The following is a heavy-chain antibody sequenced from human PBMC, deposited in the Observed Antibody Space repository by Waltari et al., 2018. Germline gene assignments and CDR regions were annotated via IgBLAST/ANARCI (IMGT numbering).Heavy chain of an antibody. D-gene: IGHD6-6*01. CDR3: ARDLGAARPYYYYYYMDV. V-gene: IGHV4-4*07. J-gene: IGHJ6*03. CDR2: IYTSGST. CDR1: GGSISSYY. Sequence: QVQLQESGPGLVKPSETLSLTCTVSGGSISSYYWSRLRQPAGKGLEWIGRIYTSGSTNYNPSLKSRVTMSVDTSKNQFSLKLSSVTAADTAVYYCARDLGAARPYYYYYYMDVWGKGTTVTISS.